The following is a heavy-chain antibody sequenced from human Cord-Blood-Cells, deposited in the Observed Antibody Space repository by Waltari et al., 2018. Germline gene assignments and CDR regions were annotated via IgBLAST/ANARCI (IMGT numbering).Heavy chain of an antibody. CDR3: ARKIAARPFDY. Sequence: EVQLVESGGGLVKPGGSLRLSCAASGFTFSSYNINWVRQAPGKGLEWVSSISSNSSYIYCADSVKGRFTISRDNAKNSLYLQMNSLRAEDTAVYYCARKIAARPFDYWGQGTLVTVSS. V-gene: IGHV3-21*01. D-gene: IGHD6-6*01. CDR2: ISSNSSYI. CDR1: GFTFSSYN. J-gene: IGHJ4*02.